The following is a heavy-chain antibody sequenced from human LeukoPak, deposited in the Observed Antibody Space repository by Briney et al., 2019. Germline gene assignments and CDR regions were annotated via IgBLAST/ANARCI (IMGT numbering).Heavy chain of an antibody. CDR2: ISSSSSYI. CDR3: AIVMRPFAFDI. CDR1: GFTFSSYS. V-gene: IGHV3-21*01. Sequence: GGSLRLSCAASGFTFSSYSMNWVRQAPGKGLEWVSSISSSSSYIYYADSVKGRFTISRDNAKNSLYLQMNSLRAEDTAVYYCAIVMRPFAFDIWGQGTMVTVSS. D-gene: IGHD2-8*01. J-gene: IGHJ3*02.